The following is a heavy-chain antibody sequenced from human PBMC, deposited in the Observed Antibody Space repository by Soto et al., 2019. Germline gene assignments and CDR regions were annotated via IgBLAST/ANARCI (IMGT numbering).Heavy chain of an antibody. V-gene: IGHV3-33*01. D-gene: IGHD6-19*01. J-gene: IGHJ4*02. Sequence: QVPLVESGGGVVQPGRSLRLSCAASGFTFSSYGMHWVRQAPGKGLEWVAVIWYDGSNKYYADSVKGGFTISRDNSKTTLYLRMNSLRVEDTAVYDCARDRYSSGWYDLGYWGQGTLVTDSS. CDR3: ARDRYSSGWYDLGY. CDR1: GFTFSSYG. CDR2: IWYDGSNK.